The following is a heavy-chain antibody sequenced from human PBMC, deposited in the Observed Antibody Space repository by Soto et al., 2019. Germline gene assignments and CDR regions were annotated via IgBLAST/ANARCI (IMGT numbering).Heavy chain of an antibody. V-gene: IGHV1-3*01. CDR1: GYSFSTTS. Sequence: QVQLVQTGAEVRKPGASVKISCETSGYSFSTTSLDWVRQAPGQGLEWMGGISGVNGNTKYLQKFQGRVTIIRDTSASTAYMELSSLTSEDTAVYYCARNLGTTPYYYFAMDVWGRGTTVSVSS. J-gene: IGHJ6*02. CDR3: ARNLGTTPYYYFAMDV. CDR2: ISGVNGNT. D-gene: IGHD7-27*01.